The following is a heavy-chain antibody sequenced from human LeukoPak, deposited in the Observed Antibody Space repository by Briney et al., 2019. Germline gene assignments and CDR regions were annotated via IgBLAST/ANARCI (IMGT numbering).Heavy chain of an antibody. Sequence: PGGSLRLSCTVSGFTFSTYPMSWVRQAPGKGLQWVSAISVGGASAYYADSVRGRFTISRDNSKGTLYLQMNSLRVDDTAIYYCAARPLMPPRFDYWGQGTLVTVSS. CDR2: ISVGGASA. V-gene: IGHV3-23*01. CDR3: AARPLMPPRFDY. CDR1: GFTFSTYP. J-gene: IGHJ4*02. D-gene: IGHD2-2*01.